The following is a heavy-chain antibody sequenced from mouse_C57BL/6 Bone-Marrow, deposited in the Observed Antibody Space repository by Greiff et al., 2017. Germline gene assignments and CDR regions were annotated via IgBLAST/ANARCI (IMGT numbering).Heavy chain of an antibody. Sequence: VQLQQPGAELVMPGASVKLSCKASGYTFTSYWMHWVKQRPGQGLEWIGEIDPSDSYTNYNQKFKGKSTVTVDKSSSTAYMQRSSLTSEASAVYYCARGGYGNYYAMDYWGQGTSVTVSS. CDR1: GYTFTSYW. CDR3: ARGGYGNYYAMDY. V-gene: IGHV1-69*01. J-gene: IGHJ4*01. D-gene: IGHD2-1*01. CDR2: IDPSDSYT.